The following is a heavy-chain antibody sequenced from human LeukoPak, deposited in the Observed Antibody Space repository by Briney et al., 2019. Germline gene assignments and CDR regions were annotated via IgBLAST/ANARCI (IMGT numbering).Heavy chain of an antibody. CDR1: GASISNYY. V-gene: IGHV4-59*08. D-gene: IGHD3-16*02. CDR3: ARSDIWGSYRFLDY. Sequence: SETLSLTCTVSGASISNYYWSWIRQSPGKGLEWIGYMLYSGSTIQNPSLRSRVTISVDTSKNQVSLKLSSVTAADTAVYYCARSDIWGSYRFLDYWGQGALVTVSS. CDR2: MLYSGST. J-gene: IGHJ4*02.